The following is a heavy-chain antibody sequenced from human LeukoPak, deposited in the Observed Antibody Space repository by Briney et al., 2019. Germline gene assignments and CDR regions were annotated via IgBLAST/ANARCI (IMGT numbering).Heavy chain of an antibody. J-gene: IGHJ4*02. CDR3: AKYSQPLNPAVVLQYFDY. V-gene: IGHV3-23*01. CDR2: ISDSGGST. Sequence: GGSLTLSCAASGFTFSNYAMSWVRQAPGKGLEWVSLISDSGGSTNYADSVKGRFTVSRDNSKNTLSLQMNSLRAEDTAVYYCAKYSQPLNPAVVLQYFDYWGQGTLVTVSS. CDR1: GFTFSNYA. D-gene: IGHD3-22*01.